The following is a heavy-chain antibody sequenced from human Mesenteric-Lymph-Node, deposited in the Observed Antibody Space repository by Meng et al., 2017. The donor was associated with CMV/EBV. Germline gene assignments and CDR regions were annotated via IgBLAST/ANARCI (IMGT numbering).Heavy chain of an antibody. J-gene: IGHJ5*02. CDR2: VYYTGST. CDR1: GGSITTFY. V-gene: IGHV4-59*01. Sequence: GSLRLSCTISGGSITTFYWNWIRQPPGKGLEWIGNVYYTGSTNYNPSLKSRVTVSLDTSKNQLSLKLNSLTTADTAFYFCARGRFCRDGVCYDDHNYFGPWGQGTLVTVSS. D-gene: IGHD2-8*01. CDR3: ARGRFCRDGVCYDDHNYFGP.